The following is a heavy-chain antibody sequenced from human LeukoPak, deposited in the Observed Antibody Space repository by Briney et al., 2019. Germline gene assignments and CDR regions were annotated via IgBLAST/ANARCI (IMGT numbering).Heavy chain of an antibody. CDR2: TYYRSKWYN. V-gene: IGHV6-1*01. CDR3: ARGLIYYDSSGYPTYYYYYMDV. D-gene: IGHD3-22*01. Sequence: SQTLSLTCAISGDSVSSNSAAWNWIRQSPSGGLEWLGRTYYRSKWYNDYAVSVKSRITINPYTSKNQFSLQLNSVTPEDTAVYYCARGLIYYDSSGYPTYYYYYMDVWGKGTTVTVSS. J-gene: IGHJ6*03. CDR1: GDSVSSNSAA.